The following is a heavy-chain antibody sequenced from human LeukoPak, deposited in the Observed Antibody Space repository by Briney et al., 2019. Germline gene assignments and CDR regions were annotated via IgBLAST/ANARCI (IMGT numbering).Heavy chain of an antibody. CDR3: ARERTYYYDSNPDYFDY. CDR2: INWHGGST. CDR1: GFTFDAYG. V-gene: IGHV3-20*04. D-gene: IGHD3-22*01. Sequence: GGSLRLSCAASGFTFDAYGTSWGRQGPGKGLGWVSGINWHGGSTGYADSVEGRFTISRDNAKDSLYLQMNSLRAGDTALYYCARERTYYYDSNPDYFDYWGQGTLVTVSS. J-gene: IGHJ4*02.